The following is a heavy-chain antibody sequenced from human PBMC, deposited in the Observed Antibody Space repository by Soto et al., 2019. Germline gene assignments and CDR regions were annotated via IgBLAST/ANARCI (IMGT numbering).Heavy chain of an antibody. CDR1: GGTFSSYA. CDR2: IIPIFGTA. Sequence: QVQLVQSGAEVKKPGSSVKVSCKASGGTFSSYAISWVRQAPGQGLEWMGGIIPIFGTANYAQKFQGRVTITADESTSTAYTELSSLRSEDTAVYYCATDPGIAAAGTHGYFQHWGQGTLVTVSS. J-gene: IGHJ1*01. D-gene: IGHD6-13*01. CDR3: ATDPGIAAAGTHGYFQH. V-gene: IGHV1-69*01.